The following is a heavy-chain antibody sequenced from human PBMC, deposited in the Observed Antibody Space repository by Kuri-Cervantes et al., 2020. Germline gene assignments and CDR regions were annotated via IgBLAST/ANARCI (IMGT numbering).Heavy chain of an antibody. Sequence: AGSLRLSCAASRFTFSSYSMNWVRQAPGKGLEWVSSISSSSSYIYYADSVKGRFTISRDNAKNSLYLQMNSLRADDTAVYYCARDFSPLWFRDRNWFDPWGQGTLVTVSS. CDR1: RFTFSSYS. CDR3: ARDFSPLWFRDRNWFDP. D-gene: IGHD3-10*01. J-gene: IGHJ5*02. V-gene: IGHV3-21*01. CDR2: ISSSSSYI.